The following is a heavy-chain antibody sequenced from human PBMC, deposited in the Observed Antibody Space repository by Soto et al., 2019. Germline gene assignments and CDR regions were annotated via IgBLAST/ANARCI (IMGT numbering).Heavy chain of an antibody. D-gene: IGHD3-16*02. J-gene: IGHJ4*02. Sequence: QVQLVESGGGVVQPGRTLRLSCAASGFTFNTYGMHWVRQAPGKGLEWVAVISFDEKIQYYADSVKGRFTISRENSKNTKSGQMDSLRPEDTAVYYCAKGEESSMITFGGVIADWGQGTLVTVSS. V-gene: IGHV3-30*18. CDR3: AKGEESSMITFGGVIAD. CDR1: GFTFNTYG. CDR2: ISFDEKIQ.